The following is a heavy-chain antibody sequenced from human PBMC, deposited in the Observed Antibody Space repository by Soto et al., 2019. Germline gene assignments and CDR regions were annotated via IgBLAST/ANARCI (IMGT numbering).Heavy chain of an antibody. J-gene: IGHJ4*02. CDR3: TADLGYSGYEF. CDR1: GFTFTGPA. Sequence: ASVKVSCKASGFTFTGPAVQWVRQARGQRLEWIGWIVVGSGNTNYAQKFQERVTITRDMSTSTAYMELSSLRSEDTAVYYCTADLGYSGYEFWGQGTLVNVSS. V-gene: IGHV1-58*01. CDR2: IVVGSGNT. D-gene: IGHD5-12*01.